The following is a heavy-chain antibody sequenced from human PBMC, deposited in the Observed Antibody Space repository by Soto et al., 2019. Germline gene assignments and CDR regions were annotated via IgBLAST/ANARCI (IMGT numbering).Heavy chain of an antibody. Sequence: EVQLLESGGGLVQPGGSLRLSCAASGFSFSSYAMGWVRQAPGKGLEWVSGISGNGVSIYYVDSVKGRFTISRDNSKNTLFLQMNSLRAEDTAVYYCAKSVSPSGGARDYWGQGTLVTVS. CDR2: ISGNGVSI. CDR3: AKSVSPSGGARDY. D-gene: IGHD6-19*01. J-gene: IGHJ4*02. CDR1: GFSFSSYA. V-gene: IGHV3-23*01.